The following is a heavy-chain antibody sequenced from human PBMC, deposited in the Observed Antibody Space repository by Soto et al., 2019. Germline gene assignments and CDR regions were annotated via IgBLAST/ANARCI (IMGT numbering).Heavy chain of an antibody. CDR2: ISYDGSNK. CDR3: AKDHDELWFGEWTYFDY. Sequence: QVQLVESGGGVVQPGRSLRLSCAASGFTFCSSGMHWVRQAPGKGLEWVAVISYDGSNKYYADSVKGRFTISRDNSKNTLYLQMNSLSAEDTAVYYCAKDHDELWFGEWTYFDYWGQGTLVTVSS. J-gene: IGHJ4*02. CDR1: GFTFCSSG. D-gene: IGHD3-10*01. V-gene: IGHV3-30*18.